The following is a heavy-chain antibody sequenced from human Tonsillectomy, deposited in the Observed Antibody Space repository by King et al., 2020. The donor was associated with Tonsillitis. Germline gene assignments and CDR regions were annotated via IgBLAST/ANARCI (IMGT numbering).Heavy chain of an antibody. Sequence: VQLVESGAEVKKPGASVKVSCKASGYTFTSYSIGWVRQAPGQGLEWMGWISAYNGNTNYTQKLQGRVTMTTDTSTSTAYMELRSLRSDDTAVYYCARDIDDYGLFDYWGQGTLVTVSS. D-gene: IGHD4-17*01. V-gene: IGHV1-18*04. J-gene: IGHJ4*02. CDR2: ISAYNGNT. CDR1: GYTFTSYS. CDR3: ARDIDDYGLFDY.